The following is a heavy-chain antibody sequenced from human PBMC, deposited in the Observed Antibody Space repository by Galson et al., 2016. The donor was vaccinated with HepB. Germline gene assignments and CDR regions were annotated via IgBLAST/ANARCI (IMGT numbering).Heavy chain of an antibody. V-gene: IGHV1-46*01. D-gene: IGHD3-22*01. J-gene: IGHJ4*02. CDR3: ARGYYDSVY. CDR2: INPIGDDT. CDR1: GYDFTSCF. Sequence: SVKVSCKASGYDFTSCFIHWVRQAPGHGLEWMGIINPIGDDTNYAQKFQGRVTMTSDTSTSTVYMELSGLRFADTAVYYCARGYYDSVYWGQGTLVTVSS.